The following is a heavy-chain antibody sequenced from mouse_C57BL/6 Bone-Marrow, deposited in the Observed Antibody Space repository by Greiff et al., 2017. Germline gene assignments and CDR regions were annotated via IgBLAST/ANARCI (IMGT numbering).Heavy chain of an antibody. J-gene: IGHJ4*01. Sequence: QVQLQQSGPGLVQPSQSLSITCTVSGFSLTSYGVHWVRQSPGKGLEWLGVIWRGGSTDYNAGFMSRLSITKDNSKSQVFFKMNSLQADDTAIYYCAKKGLLRHYAMDYWGQGTSVTVSS. CDR3: AKKGLLRHYAMDY. V-gene: IGHV2-5*01. CDR2: IWRGGST. D-gene: IGHD1-2*01. CDR1: GFSLTSYG.